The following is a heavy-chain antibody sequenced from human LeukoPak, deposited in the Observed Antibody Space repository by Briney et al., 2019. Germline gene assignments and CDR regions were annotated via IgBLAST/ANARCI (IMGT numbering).Heavy chain of an antibody. CDR1: GFTFSSYS. CDR3: VGYSSSWGDYYGMDV. J-gene: IGHJ6*02. D-gene: IGHD6-13*01. CDR2: ISSSSSYI. Sequence: GGSLRLSCAASGFTFSSYSMTWVRQAPGKGLEWVSSISSSSSYIYYADSVKGRFTISRDNAKNSLYLQMNSLRAEDTAVYYCVGYSSSWGDYYGMDVWGQGTTVTVSS. V-gene: IGHV3-21*01.